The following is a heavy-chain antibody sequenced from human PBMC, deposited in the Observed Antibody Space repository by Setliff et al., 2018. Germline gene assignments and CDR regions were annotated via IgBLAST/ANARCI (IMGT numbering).Heavy chain of an antibody. Sequence: GGSLRLSCAASGFTFSIYWMTWVRQAPGKGLEWVANIKQDGTKQYYVDSVKGRFTISRDNAKNSLYLQMNSLRAEDTAVYYCAKYYSDNSGPRGAFDYWGQGILVTVSS. D-gene: IGHD3-22*01. CDR3: AKYYSDNSGPRGAFDY. J-gene: IGHJ4*02. CDR2: IKQDGTKQ. CDR1: GFTFSIYW. V-gene: IGHV3-7*01.